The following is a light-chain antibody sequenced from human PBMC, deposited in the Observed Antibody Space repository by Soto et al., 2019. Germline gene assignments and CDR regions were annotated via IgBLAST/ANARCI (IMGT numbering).Light chain of an antibody. CDR1: SSNIGNNF. J-gene: IGLJ2*01. CDR2: DNN. V-gene: IGLV1-51*01. CDR3: GTWDSSLSVVI. Sequence: QSGLTQPPSVSAAPGQKVTISCSGSSSNIGNNFVSWYQQLPGTAPRLLIYDNNNRPSGIPDRFSGSQSGTSATLAITGLQTGDEADYFCGTWDSSLSVVIFGGGTKLTVL.